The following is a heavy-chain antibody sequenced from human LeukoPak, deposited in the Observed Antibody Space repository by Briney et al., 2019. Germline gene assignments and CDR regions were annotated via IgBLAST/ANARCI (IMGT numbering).Heavy chain of an antibody. CDR3: ARRFVVVPAARKGWFDP. CDR1: GGSFSGYY. Sequence: PSETLSLTCAVYGGSFSGYYWSWIRQPPGKGLEWIGEINHSGSTNYNPSLKSRVTISVDTSKNQFSLKPSSVTAADTAVYYCARRFVVVPAARKGWFDPWGQGTLVTVSS. D-gene: IGHD2-2*01. J-gene: IGHJ5*02. CDR2: INHSGST. V-gene: IGHV4-34*01.